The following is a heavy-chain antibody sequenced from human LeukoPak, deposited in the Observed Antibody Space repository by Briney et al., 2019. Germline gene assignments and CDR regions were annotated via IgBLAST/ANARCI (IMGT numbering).Heavy chain of an antibody. CDR1: GFTFSSYG. CDR2: IRYDGSNE. CDR3: AKWDGFDI. J-gene: IGHJ3*02. V-gene: IGHV3-30*02. Sequence: GALRLSCAASGFTFSSYGMHWVRPAPGKGLEWVAFIRYDGSNEYYADSVKGRFTISRDISKNTLYLQMNSLRAEDTAVYYCAKWDGFDIWGQGTMVTVSS.